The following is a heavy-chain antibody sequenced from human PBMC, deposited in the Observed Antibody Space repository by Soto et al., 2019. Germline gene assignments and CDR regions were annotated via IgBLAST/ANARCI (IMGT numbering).Heavy chain of an antibody. CDR1: GFTFRTYA. D-gene: IGHD3-16*02. V-gene: IGHV3-23*01. J-gene: IGHJ4*02. Sequence: PGGSLRLSCTASGFTFRTYAMTWFRQAPGKGLEWVSAISGSAGTFYATSVKGRFTISRDNSRSTVYLQMHSLRAEDSAIYYCGTEKYYDFNWVSDRFTSHYWGRGTLVTVSS. CDR2: ISGSAGT. CDR3: GTEKYYDFNWVSDRFTSHY.